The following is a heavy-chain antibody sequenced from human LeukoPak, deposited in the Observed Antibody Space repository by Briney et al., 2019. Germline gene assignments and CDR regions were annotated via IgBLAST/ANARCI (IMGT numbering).Heavy chain of an antibody. Sequence: GGSLRLSCAASGFTFSGHWMSWVREAPGKGLEGLANINQGGSDKYYLDSVKGRFTISRDNANNLLYLQMNSLRGEDTAVYYCTRDRSRAEDDWGQGTLVTVSS. CDR3: TRDRSRAEDD. CDR2: INQGGSDK. CDR1: GFTFSGHW. D-gene: IGHD1-14*01. J-gene: IGHJ4*02. V-gene: IGHV3-7*01.